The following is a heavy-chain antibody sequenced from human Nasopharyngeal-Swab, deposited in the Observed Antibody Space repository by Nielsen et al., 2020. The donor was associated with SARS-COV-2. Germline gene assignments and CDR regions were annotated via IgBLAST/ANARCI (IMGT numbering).Heavy chain of an antibody. CDR2: ISSDESTT. V-gene: IGHV3-74*01. J-gene: IGHJ4*02. CDR1: GFSFSIYW. CDR3: ARDSPWQELDY. Sequence: GESLKISCAASGFSFSIYWMYWVRQPPGKGLVWVSGISSDESTTTYADSVKGRFTISRDNTKNTLYLQMNSLRAEDTAVYYCARDSPWQELDYWGQGTLVTVSS. D-gene: IGHD1-1*01.